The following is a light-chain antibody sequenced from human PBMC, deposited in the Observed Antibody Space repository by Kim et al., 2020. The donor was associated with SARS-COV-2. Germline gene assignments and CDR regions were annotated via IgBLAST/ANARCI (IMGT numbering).Light chain of an antibody. CDR2: SAS. CDR1: QSITGSY. Sequence: EIVLTQSPGTLSLSPGGGATLSCRASQSITGSYLAWYQQKPGQAPRLLIYSASSRATGIPDRFSGSGSGTDFTLTISRLEPEDFAVYFCQQYASSPRNFGQGTKLEI. V-gene: IGKV3-20*01. CDR3: QQYASSPRN. J-gene: IGKJ2*01.